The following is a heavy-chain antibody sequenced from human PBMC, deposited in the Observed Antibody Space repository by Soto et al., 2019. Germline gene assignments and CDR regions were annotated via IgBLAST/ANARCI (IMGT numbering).Heavy chain of an antibody. D-gene: IGHD3-3*01. Sequence: GGSLRLSCAASGFTFSSYAMHWVRQAPGKGLEWVAVISYDGSNKYYADSVKGRFTISRDNSKNTLYLQMNSLRAEDTAVYYCARDLRFLEWLPQSYYFDYWGQGTRVTVSS. J-gene: IGHJ4*02. CDR2: ISYDGSNK. CDR3: ARDLRFLEWLPQSYYFDY. CDR1: GFTFSSYA. V-gene: IGHV3-30-3*01.